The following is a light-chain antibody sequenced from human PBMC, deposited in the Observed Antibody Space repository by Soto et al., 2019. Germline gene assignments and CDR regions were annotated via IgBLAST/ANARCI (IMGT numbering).Light chain of an antibody. J-gene: IGKJ5*01. Sequence: EIVMTQSPATLSVSPGERATLSCRASHSFSSNLAWYQQKPGQAPRLLIYGASTRATGIPARFSASGSGTEFTLTISSLQSEDFAVYYCQQYSHWPITFGQGTRLEI. CDR1: HSFSSN. CDR3: QQYSHWPIT. CDR2: GAS. V-gene: IGKV3-15*01.